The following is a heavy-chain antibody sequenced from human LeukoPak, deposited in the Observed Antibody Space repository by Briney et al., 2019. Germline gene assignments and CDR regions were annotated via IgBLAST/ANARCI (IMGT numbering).Heavy chain of an antibody. CDR1: GYTFISYG. J-gene: IGHJ3*02. Sequence: SVKVSCKASGYTFISYGISWVRQAPGQGLEWMGGIIPIFGTANYAQKFQGRVTMTRDTSTSTVYMELSSLRSEDTAVYYCARDRGPGAFDIWGQGTMVTVSS. CDR2: IIPIFGTA. D-gene: IGHD3-16*01. V-gene: IGHV1-69*05. CDR3: ARDRGPGAFDI.